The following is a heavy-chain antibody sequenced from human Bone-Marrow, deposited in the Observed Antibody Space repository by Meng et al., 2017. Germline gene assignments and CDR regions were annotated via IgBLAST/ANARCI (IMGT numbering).Heavy chain of an antibody. Sequence: ASVKVSCKASGYTFTGYYMHWVRQAPGQGLEWMGRINPNSGGTNYAQKFQGRVTMTRDTSISTAYMELSRLRSDDTAVYYCARVRISSGHDRARIDYWGQGTLVTVSS. D-gene: IGHD5-12*01. V-gene: IGHV1-2*06. J-gene: IGHJ4*02. CDR3: ARVRISSGHDRARIDY. CDR1: GYTFTGYY. CDR2: INPNSGGT.